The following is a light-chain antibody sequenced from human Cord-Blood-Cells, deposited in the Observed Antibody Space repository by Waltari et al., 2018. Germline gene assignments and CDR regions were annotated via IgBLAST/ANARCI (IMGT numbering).Light chain of an antibody. CDR3: QQYDNLPIFT. Sequence: QITQFPSSLSASVADRVTMTCQASQDISNYLNWYQQKPGKAPKLLIYDASNLETGVPSRFSGSGSGTDFTFTISSLQPEDIATYYCQQYDNLPIFTFGPGTKVDIK. V-gene: IGKV1-33*01. J-gene: IGKJ3*01. CDR2: DAS. CDR1: QDISNY.